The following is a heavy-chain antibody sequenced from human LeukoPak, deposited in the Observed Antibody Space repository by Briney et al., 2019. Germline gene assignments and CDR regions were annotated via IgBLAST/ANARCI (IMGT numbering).Heavy chain of an antibody. V-gene: IGHV1-69*05. D-gene: IGHD6-13*01. J-gene: IGHJ4*02. CDR1: GGTFSSYA. Sequence: ASVKVSCKASGGTFSSYAISWVRQAPGQGLEWMGRIIRIFGTANYAQKFQGRVTITTDESTSTAYMELSSLRSEDTAVYYCARGPVAAAGTRFADYWGQGTLVTVSS. CDR3: ARGPVAAAGTRFADY. CDR2: IIRIFGTA.